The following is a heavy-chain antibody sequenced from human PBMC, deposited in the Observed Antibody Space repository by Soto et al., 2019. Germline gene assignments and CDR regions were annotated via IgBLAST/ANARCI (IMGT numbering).Heavy chain of an antibody. V-gene: IGHV1-46*01. J-gene: IGHJ6*02. D-gene: IGHD3-3*01. CDR2: INPSGGST. Sequence: VASVKVSCKSSGYTFTSYYMHWVRQAPGQGLEWMGIINPSGGSTSYAQKFQGRVTMTRDTSTSTVYMELSSLRSEDTAVYYCAREKDRVPRRILEWSAYYYGMDVWGQGTTVTVSS. CDR3: AREKDRVPRRILEWSAYYYGMDV. CDR1: GYTFTSYY.